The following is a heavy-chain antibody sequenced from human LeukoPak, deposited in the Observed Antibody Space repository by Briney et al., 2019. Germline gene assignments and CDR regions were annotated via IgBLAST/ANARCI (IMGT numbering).Heavy chain of an antibody. J-gene: IGHJ4*02. CDR3: AREGYCSSTSCFFDY. Sequence: GGSLRLSCAASGFTMRNHWMSWVRQAPGKGLEWVADIKQDGSEIHYVDSVKGRFTISRDNAKNTLYLQMNSLRAEDTAVYYCAREGYCSSTSCFFDYWGQGTLVTVSS. V-gene: IGHV3-7*01. D-gene: IGHD2-2*01. CDR2: IKQDGSEI. CDR1: GFTMRNHW.